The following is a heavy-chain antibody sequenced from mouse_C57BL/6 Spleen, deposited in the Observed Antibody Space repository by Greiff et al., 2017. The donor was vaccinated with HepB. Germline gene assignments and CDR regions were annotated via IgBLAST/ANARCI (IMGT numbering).Heavy chain of an antibody. CDR2: IHPNSGST. D-gene: IGHD1-1*01. CDR1: GYTFTSYW. CDR3: ARGGITTVVASYYYAMDY. V-gene: IGHV1-64*01. J-gene: IGHJ4*01. Sequence: QVQLQQSGAELVKPGASVKLSCKASGYTFTSYWMHWVKQRPGQGLEWIGMIHPNSGSTNYNEKFKSKATLTVDKSSSTAYMQLSSLTSEDSAVYYCARGGITTVVASYYYAMDYWGQGTSVTVSS.